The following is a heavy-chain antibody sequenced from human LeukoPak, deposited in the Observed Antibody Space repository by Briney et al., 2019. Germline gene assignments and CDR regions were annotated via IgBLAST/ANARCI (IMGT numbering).Heavy chain of an antibody. Sequence: ASVKVSCKTSGYTFTSYSISWVRQAPGQGLEWMGGIIPIFGTANYAQKFQGRVTITADKSTSTAYMELSSLRSEDTAVYYCARVGWNYQTRGYYYYYYMDVWGKETTVTVSS. CDR1: GYTFTSYS. V-gene: IGHV1-69*06. J-gene: IGHJ6*03. CDR3: ARVGWNYQTRGYYYYYYMDV. D-gene: IGHD1-7*01. CDR2: IIPIFGTA.